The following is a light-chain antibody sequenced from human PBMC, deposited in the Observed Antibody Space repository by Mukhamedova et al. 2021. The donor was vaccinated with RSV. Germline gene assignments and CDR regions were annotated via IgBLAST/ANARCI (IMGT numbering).Light chain of an antibody. CDR1: GHSSYA. J-gene: IGLJ3*02. CDR2: LNSDGSH. Sequence: GHSSYAIAWHQQQPEKGPRYLMKLNSDGSHSKGDGIPDRFSGSSSGAERYLTISSLQSEDEADYYCQTWGTGIPVFGGGTKLTVL. V-gene: IGLV4-69*01. CDR3: QTWGTGIPV.